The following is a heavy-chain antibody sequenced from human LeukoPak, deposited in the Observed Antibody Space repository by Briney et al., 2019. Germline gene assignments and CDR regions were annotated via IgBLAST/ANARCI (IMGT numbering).Heavy chain of an antibody. J-gene: IGHJ6*03. V-gene: IGHV3-7*01. Sequence: GGSLRLSCAASGFTFSSYEMNWVRQAPGKGLEWVANIKQDGSEKYYVDSVEGRFTISRDNAKNSLYLQMNSLRAEDTAVYYCARDGWSSRRTPRENRHYYYMDVWGKGTTVTISS. CDR1: GFTFSSYE. CDR3: ARDGWSSRRTPRENRHYYYMDV. CDR2: IKQDGSEK. D-gene: IGHD3-3*01.